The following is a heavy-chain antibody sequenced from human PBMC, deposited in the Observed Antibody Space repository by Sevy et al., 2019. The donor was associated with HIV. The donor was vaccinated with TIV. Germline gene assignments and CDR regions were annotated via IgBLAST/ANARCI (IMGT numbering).Heavy chain of an antibody. D-gene: IGHD5-18*01. CDR3: ARSYDADDX. Sequence: GGSLRLSCVASGFXFSNFWMNWVRQAPGKGLEWVANIKTDGSEKYYVDSVKGRFTISRDNAKNSLYLQMNSLRAEDTAVYYCARSYDADDXXXXGTLVTVSS. CDR1: GFXFSNFW. V-gene: IGHV3-7*01. CDR2: IKTDGSEK. J-gene: IGHJ4*02.